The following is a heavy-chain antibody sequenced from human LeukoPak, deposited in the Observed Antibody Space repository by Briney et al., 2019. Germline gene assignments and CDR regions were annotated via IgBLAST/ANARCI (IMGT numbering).Heavy chain of an antibody. J-gene: IGHJ4*02. Sequence: GGSLRLSCVAYGFTFGKYWMSWVRQAPGKGLEWVANIKLDGSEKNYVDSVKGRFTISRDNTKNSLYLQMNSLRAEDTAVFYCARDQYDTWSRRGNFDSWGQGTLVIVSS. CDR1: GFTFGKYW. CDR2: IKLDGSEK. D-gene: IGHD3/OR15-3a*01. V-gene: IGHV3-7*03. CDR3: ARDQYDTWSRRGNFDS.